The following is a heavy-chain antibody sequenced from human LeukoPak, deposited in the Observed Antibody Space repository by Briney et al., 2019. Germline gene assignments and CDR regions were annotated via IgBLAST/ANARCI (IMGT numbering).Heavy chain of an antibody. CDR3: AKDRYSYGTISFDC. CDR1: GFTFSSYS. Sequence: SGGSLRLSCAASGFTFSSYSMNWVRQAPGKGLEWVSYISSSSSTICYADSVKGRFTISRDNSKNTLYLQMNSLRAEDTAVYYCAKDRYSYGTISFDCWGQGTLVTVSS. V-gene: IGHV3-48*01. J-gene: IGHJ4*02. D-gene: IGHD5-18*01. CDR2: ISSSSSTI.